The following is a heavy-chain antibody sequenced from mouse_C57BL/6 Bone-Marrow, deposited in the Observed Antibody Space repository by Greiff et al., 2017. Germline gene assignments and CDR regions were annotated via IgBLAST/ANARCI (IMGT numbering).Heavy chain of an antibody. V-gene: IGHV5-17*01. CDR2: ISSGSSTI. Sequence: EVMLVESGGGLVKPGGSLKLSCAASGFTFSDSGLPWVRQAPEQGLEWVAYISSGSSTIYYADTVKGRFPISRDNAKNTLFLQMTSLRSEDTAMYYCARPRVVGDAMDYWGQGTSVTGSS. CDR3: ARPRVVGDAMDY. D-gene: IGHD1-1*01. CDR1: GFTFSDSG. J-gene: IGHJ4*01.